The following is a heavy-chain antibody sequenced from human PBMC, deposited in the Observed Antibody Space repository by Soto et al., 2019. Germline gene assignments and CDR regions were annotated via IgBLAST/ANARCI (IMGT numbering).Heavy chain of an antibody. Sequence: EVQLLESGGGLVQPGGAVRLSCAASGFTFSSHAMSWVRQAPGKGLEWISSISAGSEGAYYADSVKGRFTISRDNSNNTLYLQMNSLRAEEPAVYYCARDLWWYLHWGQGTLVTVSS. D-gene: IGHD2-15*01. CDR3: ARDLWWYLH. V-gene: IGHV3-23*01. CDR1: GFTFSSHA. CDR2: ISAGSEGA. J-gene: IGHJ4*02.